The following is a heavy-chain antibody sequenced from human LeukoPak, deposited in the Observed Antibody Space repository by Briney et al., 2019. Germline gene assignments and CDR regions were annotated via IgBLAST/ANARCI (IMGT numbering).Heavy chain of an antibody. D-gene: IGHD4-17*01. CDR1: GFTFSTYA. J-gene: IGHJ5*01. Sequence: GGSLRLSCAASGFTFSTYAVNWVRQAPGKGLEWVSTISGSSDSTYYADSVKGRFTISRDNAKKSLYLQMKNLRAEDTAVYYCTTGRVTKDSWGQGTRVTVSS. V-gene: IGHV3-23*01. CDR2: ISGSSDST. CDR3: TTGRVTKDS.